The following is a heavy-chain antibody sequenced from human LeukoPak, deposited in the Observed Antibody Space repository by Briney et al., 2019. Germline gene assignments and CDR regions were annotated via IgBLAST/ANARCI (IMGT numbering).Heavy chain of an antibody. D-gene: IGHD3-16*01. CDR2: IYYSGST. J-gene: IGHJ6*03. CDR3: ARVPITFRYYYMDV. V-gene: IGHV4-59*01. CDR1: GGSISSYY. Sequence: PSETPSLTCTVSGGSISSYYWSWIRQPPGKGLEWIGYIYYSGSTNYNPSLKSRVTISVDTSKNQFSLKLNSVTAADTAVYYCARVPITFRYYYMDVWGKGTTVTVSS.